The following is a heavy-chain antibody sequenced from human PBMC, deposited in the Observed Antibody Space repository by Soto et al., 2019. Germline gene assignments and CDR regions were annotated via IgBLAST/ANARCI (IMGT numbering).Heavy chain of an antibody. CDR3: ARSPEPHPGSSSWYDYYYYGMDV. Sequence: QVQLVQSGAEVKKPGSSVKVSCKASGGTFSSYTISWVRQAPGQGLEWMGRIIPILGIANYAQKFQGRVTITADKSTSTAYMELSSRRSEDTAVYYCARSPEPHPGSSSWYDYYYYGMDVWGQGTTVTVSS. CDR1: GGTFSSYT. V-gene: IGHV1-69*02. J-gene: IGHJ6*02. D-gene: IGHD6-13*01. CDR2: IIPILGIA.